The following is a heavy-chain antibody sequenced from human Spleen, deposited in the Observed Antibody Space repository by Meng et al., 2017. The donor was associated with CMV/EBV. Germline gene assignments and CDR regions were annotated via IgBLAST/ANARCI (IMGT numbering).Heavy chain of an antibody. D-gene: IGHD3-10*01. V-gene: IGHV4-61*01. Sequence: SETLSLTCSVSGGSVGRGSFYWSWVRQPPGKGLEWIGYTYSSGTTYYNPSLESRLAISVDTSNNQFSLRLNSVIAADTAVYYCARVRFDGFDIWGQGTTVTVSS. J-gene: IGHJ6*02. CDR2: TYSSGTT. CDR1: GGSVGRGSFY. CDR3: ARVRFDGFDI.